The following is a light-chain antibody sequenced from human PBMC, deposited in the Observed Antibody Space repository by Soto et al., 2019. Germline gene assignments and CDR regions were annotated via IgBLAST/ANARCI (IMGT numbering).Light chain of an antibody. V-gene: IGLV2-11*01. CDR2: DVS. CDR3: CSYGGSYSLYV. J-gene: IGLJ1*01. Sequence: QSALTQPRSVSGSPGQSVTISCTGTSSDVGDYNYVSWYQQHPGKAPKLMIYDVSKRPSGVPDRFSGSKSGNTASLTISGLQGEDEADYYCCSYGGSYSLYVFGTGTKLTVL. CDR1: SSDVGDYNY.